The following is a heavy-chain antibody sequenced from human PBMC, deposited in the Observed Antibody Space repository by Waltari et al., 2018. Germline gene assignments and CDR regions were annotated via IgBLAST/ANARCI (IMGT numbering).Heavy chain of an antibody. CDR2: IKRKTDYETT. CDR1: ELAFSNAW. J-gene: IGHJ4*02. V-gene: IGHV3-15*01. D-gene: IGHD3-10*01. Sequence: EVQLVESGGGLVNPGWSLRLSCAASELAFSNAWMSWVRQAPGKGLEWVARIKRKTDYETTDYAEPVRGRFTISRDDSKNTLYLQMNSLKSEDAAMYYCTTVYYGSGNYYNAEVWGQGTLVTVSS. CDR3: TTVYYGSGNYYNAEV.